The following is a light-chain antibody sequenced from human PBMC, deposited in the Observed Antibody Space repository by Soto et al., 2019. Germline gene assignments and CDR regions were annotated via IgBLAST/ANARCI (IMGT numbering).Light chain of an antibody. CDR1: QSVSSY. V-gene: IGKV3-11*01. J-gene: IGKJ5*01. Sequence: EIVLTQSPATLALSPGERDIRSCRASQSVSSYLAWYQQKPGQAPRLLIYDTSNRATGIPARFSGSGSGTDFTLTISSLEPEDFAVYYCQQRSSWPPISFGQGTRLEIK. CDR3: QQRSSWPPIS. CDR2: DTS.